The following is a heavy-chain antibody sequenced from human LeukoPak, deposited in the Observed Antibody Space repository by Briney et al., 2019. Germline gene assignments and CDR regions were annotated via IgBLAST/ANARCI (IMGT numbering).Heavy chain of an antibody. CDR3: AKDTQQLGHNWFDP. CDR2: ISSSSSYI. J-gene: IGHJ5*02. V-gene: IGHV3-21*01. D-gene: IGHD6-13*01. CDR1: GFTFSSYS. Sequence: GGSLRPSCAASGFTFSSYSMNWVRQAPGKGLEWVSSISSSSSYIYYADSVKGRFTISRDNAKNSLYLQMNSLRAEDTAVYYCAKDTQQLGHNWFDPWGQGTLVTVSS.